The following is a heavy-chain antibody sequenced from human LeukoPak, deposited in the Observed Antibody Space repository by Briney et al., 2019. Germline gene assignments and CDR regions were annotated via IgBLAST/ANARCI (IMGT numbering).Heavy chain of an antibody. CDR1: GFTLSSYG. D-gene: IGHD6-19*01. J-gene: IGHJ3*02. CDR2: ISYDGSNK. CDR3: AKYYNSGWGNAFDI. Sequence: GGAPRLSCAASGFTLSSYGMHWVRQAPGKGLGGVAVISYDGSNKYYADSVKGRFTISRDNSKNTLYLQMNSLRAEYTAVYYCAKYYNSGWGNAFDIWGQGTMVTVSS. V-gene: IGHV3-30*18.